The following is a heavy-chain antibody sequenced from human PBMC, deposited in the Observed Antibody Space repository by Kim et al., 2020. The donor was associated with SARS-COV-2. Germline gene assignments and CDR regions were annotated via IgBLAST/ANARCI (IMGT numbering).Heavy chain of an antibody. CDR1: GFTFDDYA. CDR2: ISGDGGST. CDR3: AKDISAAAGPSGPRRGFDP. J-gene: IGHJ5*02. Sequence: GGSLRLSCAASGFTFDDYAMHWVRQAPGKGLEWVSLISGDGGSTYYADSVKGRFTISRDNSKNSLYLQMNSLRTEDTALYYCAKDISAAAGPSGPRRGFDPWGQGTLVTVSS. D-gene: IGHD6-13*01. V-gene: IGHV3-43*02.